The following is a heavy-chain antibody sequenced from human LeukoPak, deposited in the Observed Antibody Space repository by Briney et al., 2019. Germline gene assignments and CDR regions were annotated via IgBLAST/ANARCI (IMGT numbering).Heavy chain of an antibody. CDR3: ARDSGYSSSWYPFDY. J-gene: IGHJ4*02. D-gene: IGHD6-13*01. CDR2: ISAYNGNT. Sequence: GSVKVSCKASGYTFTSYGISWVRQAPGQGLEWMGWISAYNGNTNYAQKLQGRVTITTDTSTSTAYMELRSLRSDDTAVYYCARDSGYSSSWYPFDYWGQGTLVTVSS. V-gene: IGHV1-18*01. CDR1: GYTFTSYG.